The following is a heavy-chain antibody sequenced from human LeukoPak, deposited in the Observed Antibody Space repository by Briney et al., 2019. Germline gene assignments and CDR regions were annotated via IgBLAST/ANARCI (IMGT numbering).Heavy chain of an antibody. D-gene: IGHD3-22*01. Sequence: GRSLRLSCAASGFTFSGYAMHWVRQAPGKGLEWVAVISYDGSNKYYADSVKGRFTISRDNSKNTLYLQMNSLRAEDTAVYYCARDRWPYYYDSSGYYAALGYWGQGTLVTVSS. V-gene: IGHV3-30-3*01. CDR1: GFTFSGYA. CDR3: ARDRWPYYYDSSGYYAALGY. CDR2: ISYDGSNK. J-gene: IGHJ4*02.